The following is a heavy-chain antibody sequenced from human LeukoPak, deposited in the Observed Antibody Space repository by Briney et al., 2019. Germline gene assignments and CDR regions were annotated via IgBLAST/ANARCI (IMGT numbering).Heavy chain of an antibody. Sequence: PSQTLSLTCTVSGGSISSGGYYWSWIRQHPGKGLEWIGYIYYSGSTYYNPSLKSRVTISVDTSKNQFSLKLSSVTAADTAVYYCARVRLVRGVLVDYWGQGTLVTVSS. V-gene: IGHV4-31*03. CDR1: GGSISSGGYY. D-gene: IGHD3-10*01. CDR2: IYYSGST. J-gene: IGHJ4*02. CDR3: ARVRLVRGVLVDY.